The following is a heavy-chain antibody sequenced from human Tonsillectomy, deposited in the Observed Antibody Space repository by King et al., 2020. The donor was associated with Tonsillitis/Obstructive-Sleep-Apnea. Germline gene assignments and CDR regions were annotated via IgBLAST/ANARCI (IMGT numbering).Heavy chain of an antibody. V-gene: IGHV4-34*01. CDR1: GGSLSAYY. J-gene: IGHJ5*02. D-gene: IGHD1-26*01. CDR2: INHTGTT. Sequence: VQLQQWGAGLLRPSEPLSLTCGVYGGSLSAYYWSWIRQAPGKGLEWIGEINHTGTTKYNPSLKSRVAMSIDTSSNQFSLKLSSVTAADTAVYYCARGIIGATNWFDPWGQGTLVTVSA. CDR3: ARGIIGATNWFDP.